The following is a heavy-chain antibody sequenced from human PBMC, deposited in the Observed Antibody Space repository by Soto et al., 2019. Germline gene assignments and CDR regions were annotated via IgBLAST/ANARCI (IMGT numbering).Heavy chain of an antibody. CDR3: ARDQVAAARYYYYYYGMDV. CDR2: INPNSGGT. CDR1: GYSFTDDY. D-gene: IGHD6-13*01. J-gene: IGHJ6*02. V-gene: IGHV1-2*02. Sequence: ASVKVSCKTSGYSFTDDYLHWVRQAPGQGLEWMGWINPNSGGTNYAQKFQGRVTMTRDTPISTAYVELSRLRSDDTAVYYCARDQVAAARYYYYYYGMDVWGQGTTVTVS.